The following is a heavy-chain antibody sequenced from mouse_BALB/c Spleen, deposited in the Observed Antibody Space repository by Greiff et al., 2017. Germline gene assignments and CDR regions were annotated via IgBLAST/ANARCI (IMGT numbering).Heavy chain of an antibody. J-gene: IGHJ2*01. V-gene: IGHV5-9-4*01. Sequence: EVQLVESGGGLVKPGGSLKLSCAASGFTFSSYAMSWVRQSPEKRLEWVAEISSGGSYTYYPDTVTGRFTISRDNAKNTLYLEMSSLRSEDTAMYYCARGSSYHYFDYWGQGTTLTVSS. CDR3: ARGSSYHYFDY. CDR2: ISSGGSYT. CDR1: GFTFSSYA. D-gene: IGHD1-1*01.